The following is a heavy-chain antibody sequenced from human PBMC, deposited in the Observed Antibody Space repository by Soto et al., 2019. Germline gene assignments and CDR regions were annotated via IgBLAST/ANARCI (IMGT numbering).Heavy chain of an antibody. CDR2: ISSSGNTI. Sequence: QVQLVESGGGLVKTRASLRIACAASGFTFSDYYMSWVRQAPGKGLEWVSYISSSGNTIYYADSVKGRFTISRDNAKNSVYLQMNSLRAEDTALYFCAKMSSENYYDPVFSWGQGTLVTVSS. J-gene: IGHJ4*02. CDR3: AKMSSENYYDPVFS. V-gene: IGHV3-11*01. D-gene: IGHD3-22*01. CDR1: GFTFSDYY.